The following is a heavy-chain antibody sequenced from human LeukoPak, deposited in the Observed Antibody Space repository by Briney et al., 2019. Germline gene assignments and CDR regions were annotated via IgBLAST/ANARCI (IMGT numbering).Heavy chain of an antibody. CDR1: GFTFSSYG. J-gene: IGHJ3*02. CDR2: IRYDGSNK. CDR3: AKPLVVDSSGMAAFDI. Sequence: GSLRLSCAASGFTFSSYGMHWVRQAPGKGLEWVAFIRYDGSNKYYADSVKGRFTISRDNSKNKLYLQMNSLRAEDTAVYYCAKPLVVDSSGMAAFDIWGQGTMVTVSS. V-gene: IGHV3-30*02. D-gene: IGHD3-22*01.